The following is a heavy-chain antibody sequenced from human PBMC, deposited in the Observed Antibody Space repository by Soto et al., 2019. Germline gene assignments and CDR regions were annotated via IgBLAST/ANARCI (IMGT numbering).Heavy chain of an antibody. CDR1: GFIFSSYA. CDR3: AKDSSGWYRYLDY. V-gene: IGHV3-23*01. CDR2: ISGSGGST. D-gene: IGHD6-19*01. J-gene: IGHJ4*02. Sequence: GGSLRLSCAASGFIFSSYAMSWVRQTPGKGLEWVSGISGSGGSTYYADSVKGRFTISRDNSKNTLYLQMNSLRAEDTAVYYCAKDSSGWYRYLDYGGQGTLVTVSS.